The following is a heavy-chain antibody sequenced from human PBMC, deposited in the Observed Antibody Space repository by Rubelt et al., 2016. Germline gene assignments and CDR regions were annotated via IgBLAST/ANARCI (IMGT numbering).Heavy chain of an antibody. CDR1: GFTFSSYG. D-gene: IGHD1-20*01. Sequence: GGVVQPGRSLRLSCAASGFTFSSYGMHWVRQAPGKGLEWVAVIWYDGSNKYYADSVKGRFTISRDNSKNTLYLQMNSLRAEDTAVYYCARDWDHNWNGDLYYYGMDVWGQGTTVTVSS. V-gene: IGHV3-33*01. CDR2: IWYDGSNK. CDR3: ARDWDHNWNGDLYYYGMDV. J-gene: IGHJ6*02.